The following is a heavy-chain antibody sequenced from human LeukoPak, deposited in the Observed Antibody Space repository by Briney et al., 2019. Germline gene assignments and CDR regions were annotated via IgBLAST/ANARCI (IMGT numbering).Heavy chain of an antibody. CDR2: ISGSGGST. CDR3: AKDVEDSSSWYRDAFDI. Sequence: GFLRLSCAASGFTFSSYAMSWVRQAPGKGLEWVSAISGSGGSTYYADSVKGRFTISRDNSKNTLYLQMNSLRAEDTAVYYCAKDVEDSSSWYRDAFDIWGQGTMVTVSS. V-gene: IGHV3-23*01. J-gene: IGHJ3*02. CDR1: GFTFSSYA. D-gene: IGHD6-13*01.